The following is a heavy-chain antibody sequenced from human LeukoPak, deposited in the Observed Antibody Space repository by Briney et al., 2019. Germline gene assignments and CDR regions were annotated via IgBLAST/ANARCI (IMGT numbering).Heavy chain of an antibody. CDR3: ARDIVLGYVWGSYPLFDY. Sequence: PPGGSLRLSCAASGFTFSSYWMHWVRQAPGKGLVWVSRINSDGSSTSYADSVKGRFTISRDNAKNTLYLQMNSLRDEDTAVYYCARDIVLGYVWGSYPLFDYWGQGILVTVSS. D-gene: IGHD3-16*01. CDR2: INSDGSST. V-gene: IGHV3-74*01. CDR1: GFTFSSYW. J-gene: IGHJ4*02.